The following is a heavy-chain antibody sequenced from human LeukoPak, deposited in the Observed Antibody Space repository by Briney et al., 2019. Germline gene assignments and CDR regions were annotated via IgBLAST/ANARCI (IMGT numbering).Heavy chain of an antibody. CDR2: ISSSGSTI. CDR3: ARETTTVTTPYYYYYGMDV. D-gene: IGHD4-11*01. CDR1: GFTFSDYY. Sequence: PGGSLRLSCAASGFTFSDYYMSWIRQAPGKGLEWVSYISSSGSTIYYADSVKGRFTISRDNAKNSLYLQMNSLRAEDTAVYYCARETTTVTTPYYYYYGMDVWGQGTTVTVSS. V-gene: IGHV3-11*01. J-gene: IGHJ6*02.